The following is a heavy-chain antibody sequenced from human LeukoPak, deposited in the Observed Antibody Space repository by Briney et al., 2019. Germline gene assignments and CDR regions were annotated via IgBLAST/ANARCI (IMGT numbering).Heavy chain of an antibody. D-gene: IGHD4-17*01. Sequence: GGSLRLSCAASGFTFSSYSMNWVRQAPGKGLEWVSSISGSSSYIYYADSVKGRFTISRDNSKNTLYLQMNSLRAEDTAVYYCARETGSAVGSTDFDYWGQGTLVTVSS. CDR2: ISGSSSYI. J-gene: IGHJ4*02. V-gene: IGHV3-21*01. CDR3: ARETGSAVGSTDFDY. CDR1: GFTFSSYS.